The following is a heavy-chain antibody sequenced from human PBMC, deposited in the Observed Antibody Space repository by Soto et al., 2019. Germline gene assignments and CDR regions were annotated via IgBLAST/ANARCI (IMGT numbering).Heavy chain of an antibody. D-gene: IGHD3-16*01. V-gene: IGHV4-59*01. Sequence: SETLSLTCTVSGGSISSYYWSWIRQPPGKGLEWIGYIYYSGSTNYNPSLKSRVTISVDTSKNQSSLKLSSVTAADTAVYYCARAQGVYGMDVWGQGTTVTVS. CDR2: IYYSGST. J-gene: IGHJ6*02. CDR1: GGSISSYY. CDR3: ARAQGVYGMDV.